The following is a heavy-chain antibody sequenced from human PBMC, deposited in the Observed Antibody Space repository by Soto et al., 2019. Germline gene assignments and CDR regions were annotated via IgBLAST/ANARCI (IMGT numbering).Heavy chain of an antibody. J-gene: IGHJ6*03. CDR3: ARGSTIDSYYYMDV. V-gene: IGHV3-72*01. CDR1: GFTFSDHH. CDR2: SRNKAKSYTT. D-gene: IGHD5-12*01. Sequence: EVQLAESGGGLVQPGGSLRLSCAASGFTFSDHHMDWVRQAPGKGLEWVGRSRNKAKSYTTEYAASVQGRFSISRDDSKKSLYLQVDSLKTEDTAVYYCARGSTIDSYYYMDVWGKGTTVTVSS.